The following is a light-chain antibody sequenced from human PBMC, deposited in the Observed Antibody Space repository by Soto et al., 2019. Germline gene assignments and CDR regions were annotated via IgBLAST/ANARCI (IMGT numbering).Light chain of an antibody. CDR2: GAS. CDR3: HLYGSSPPRT. CDR1: QSVSSSH. J-gene: IGKJ2*01. V-gene: IGKV3-20*01. Sequence: EIVLTQSPGTLSLSPGERATLSCRASQSVSSSHLAWYQQTPGQAPRLLIYGASSRATGIPDRFSGSGSGTDFTLTISRLEPEDFAVYYCHLYGSSPPRTFGRGTELEI.